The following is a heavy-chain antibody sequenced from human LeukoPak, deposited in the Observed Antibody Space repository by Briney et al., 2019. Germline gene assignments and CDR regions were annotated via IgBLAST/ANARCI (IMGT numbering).Heavy chain of an antibody. D-gene: IGHD1-26*01. J-gene: IGHJ4*02. Sequence: GGSLRLSCAASGFTFSSYAMSWVRQAPGKGPEWVSGIGNSGDRTFYADSVKGRFTISRDNSKNTLYLQMNSLRVEDTALYYCAKDLVGEVDWGQGTLVTVSS. CDR1: GFTFSSYA. V-gene: IGHV3-23*01. CDR2: IGNSGDRT. CDR3: AKDLVGEVD.